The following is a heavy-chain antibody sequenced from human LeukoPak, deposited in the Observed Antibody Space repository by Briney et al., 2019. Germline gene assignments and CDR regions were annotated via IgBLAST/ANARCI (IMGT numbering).Heavy chain of an antibody. V-gene: IGHV3-74*01. D-gene: IGHD2-2*01. Sequence: GGSLRLSCAASGFIFSNYWMHWVRQAPGKGLVWVSHINTDGSSTTYADSVKGRFTISRDNAKNTLYLQMSSLRAEDTAVYYCARVGYWSSTSWYAVDYWGQGTRVTVSS. J-gene: IGHJ4*02. CDR3: ARVGYWSSTSWYAVDY. CDR2: INTDGSST. CDR1: GFIFSNYW.